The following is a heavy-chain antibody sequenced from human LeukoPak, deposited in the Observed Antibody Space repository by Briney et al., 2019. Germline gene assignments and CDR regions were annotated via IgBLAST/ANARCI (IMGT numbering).Heavy chain of an antibody. J-gene: IGHJ4*02. CDR1: RGSVSNYY. Sequence: SETLSLTCTFSRGSVSNYYWGWVRQPPGKGLEWVGSVFDSGNTYYNPSLKSRVTISVDKSRNQFSLNLSSVTAADTAVYYCAREPFIGSSFDYWGRGALVTVSS. V-gene: IGHV4-59*02. CDR2: VFDSGNT. CDR3: AREPFIGSSFDY. D-gene: IGHD1-26*01.